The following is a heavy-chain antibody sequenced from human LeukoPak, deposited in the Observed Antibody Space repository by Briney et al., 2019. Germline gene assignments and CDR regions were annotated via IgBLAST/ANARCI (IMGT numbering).Heavy chain of an antibody. J-gene: IGHJ4*02. V-gene: IGHV3-23*01. CDR3: AKPPYSSSWAIDY. D-gene: IGHD6-13*01. Sequence: GGSLRLSCAASGFTFSSYAMSWVRQAPGKGLEWVSAISTSGGTTYYADSVKGRFTISRDNSKKTLYLQMNSLRAEDTALYYCAKPPYSSSWAIDYWGQGTLVTVSS. CDR1: GFTFSSYA. CDR2: ISTSGGTT.